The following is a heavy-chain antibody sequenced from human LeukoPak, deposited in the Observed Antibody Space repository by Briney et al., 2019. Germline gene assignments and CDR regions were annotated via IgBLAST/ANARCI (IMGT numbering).Heavy chain of an antibody. CDR1: GGSISSSNW. D-gene: IGHD3-22*01. CDR2: IYYSGST. Sequence: SGTLSLTCAVSGGSISSSNWWSWVRQPPGKGLEWIGYIYYSGSTNYNPSLKSRVTISVDTSKNQFSLKLTSVTAADTAVYYCARAGSSAYLIDYWGQGTLVTVSS. CDR3: ARAGSSAYLIDY. J-gene: IGHJ4*02. V-gene: IGHV4-4*02.